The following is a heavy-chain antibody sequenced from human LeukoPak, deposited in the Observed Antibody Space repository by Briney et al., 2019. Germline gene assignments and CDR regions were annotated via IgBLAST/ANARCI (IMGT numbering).Heavy chain of an antibody. D-gene: IGHD6-13*01. CDR1: GGSFSGDY. J-gene: IGHJ4*02. CDR2: INHSGST. CDR3: AKSPLTIAAASHLDY. V-gene: IGHV4-34*01. Sequence: PSETLSLTRAVYGGSFSGDYWSWIRQPPGKGLEWIGEINHSGSTNYNPSLKSRVTISVDTSKNKFSLKLSSVTAADTAVYYCAKSPLTIAAASHLDYWGQGTLVTVSS.